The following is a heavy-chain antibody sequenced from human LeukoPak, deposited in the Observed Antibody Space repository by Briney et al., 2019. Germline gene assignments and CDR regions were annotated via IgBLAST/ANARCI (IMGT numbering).Heavy chain of an antibody. CDR1: GGSISSSY. Sequence: PTESLSLAFTVSGGSISSSYWSWIRQPPGKGLEWIGYIYYSASTNYNSSVKSRVTISVDPSKNQYSLKLSSVTVGDTAVYYCARHHSSRWYGDDAFDIWGQGTVVTVSS. CDR3: ARHHSSRWYGDDAFDI. V-gene: IGHV4-59*01. D-gene: IGHD6-19*01. CDR2: IYYSAST. J-gene: IGHJ3*02.